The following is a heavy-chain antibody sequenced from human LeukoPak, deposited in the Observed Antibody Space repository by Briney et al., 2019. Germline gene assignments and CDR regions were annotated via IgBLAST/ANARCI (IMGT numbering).Heavy chain of an antibody. J-gene: IGHJ4*02. Sequence: GGSLRLSCAASGLIFSNYYMHWVRQAPGKGLVWVSLISTDGTVTNYADSVKGRFTISRDNAKNTLYLQMNSLRAEDTAVYYCAKDRYRGPNPYFDYWGQGTLVTVSS. CDR1: GLIFSNYY. CDR2: ISTDGTVT. V-gene: IGHV3-74*01. D-gene: IGHD1-1*01. CDR3: AKDRYRGPNPYFDY.